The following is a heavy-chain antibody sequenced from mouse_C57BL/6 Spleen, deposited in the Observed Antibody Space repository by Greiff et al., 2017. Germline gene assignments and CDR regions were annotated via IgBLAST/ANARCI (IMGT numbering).Heavy chain of an antibody. Sequence: VQLQQSGAELARPGASVKLSCKASGYTFTSYGISWVKQRTGQGLEWIGEIYPRSGNTYYNEKFKGQATLTADKSSSTSYMELRSLTSEDSAVYFCARYDGYYYFDYWGQGTTLAVSS. J-gene: IGHJ2*01. D-gene: IGHD2-3*01. CDR3: ARYDGYYYFDY. V-gene: IGHV1-81*01. CDR1: GYTFTSYG. CDR2: IYPRSGNT.